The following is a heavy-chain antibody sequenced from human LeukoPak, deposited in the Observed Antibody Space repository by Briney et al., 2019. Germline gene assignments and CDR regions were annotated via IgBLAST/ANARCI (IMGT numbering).Heavy chain of an antibody. D-gene: IGHD3-10*01. Sequence: GRSLRLSCAASGFTFSSYAMHWVRQAPGKGLEWVAVISYDGSNKYYADSVKGRFTISRDNSKNTLYLQMNSLRPDDTDVYYCARESGSGAFDIWGQGTMVTVSS. V-gene: IGHV3-30-3*01. J-gene: IGHJ3*02. CDR3: ARESGSGAFDI. CDR1: GFTFSSYA. CDR2: ISYDGSNK.